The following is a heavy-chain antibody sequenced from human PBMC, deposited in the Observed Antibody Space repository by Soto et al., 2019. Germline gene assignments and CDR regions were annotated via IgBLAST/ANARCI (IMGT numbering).Heavy chain of an antibody. J-gene: IGHJ6*02. D-gene: IGHD6-13*01. V-gene: IGHV3-9*01. CDR3: AKAWCYSSSWYGNYGMDV. Sequence: EVQLVESGGGLVQPCRSLRLACAASGFTFDDYAMHWVRQAPGKGLEWVSGISWNSGSIGYADSVKGRFTISIDNAKNSLYLQRNSLRAEDTALYYCAKAWCYSSSWYGNYGMDVWGQGTTVTVSS. CDR1: GFTFDDYA. CDR2: ISWNSGSI.